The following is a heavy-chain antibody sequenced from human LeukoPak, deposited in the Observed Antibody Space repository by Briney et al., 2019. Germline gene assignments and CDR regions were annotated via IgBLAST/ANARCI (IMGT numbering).Heavy chain of an antibody. CDR3: YFDINDRQSY. D-gene: IGHD3-22*01. CDR1: GFTFDDYA. V-gene: IGHV3-9*01. CDR2: ISWNSGSI. J-gene: IGHJ4*02. Sequence: PGRSLRLSCAASGFTFDDYAMHWVRQAPGKGLEWVSGISWNSGSIGYADSVKGRFTISRDNAKNSLYLQMNSLRAEDTGVYSCYFDINDRQSYWGQGTLVTVSS.